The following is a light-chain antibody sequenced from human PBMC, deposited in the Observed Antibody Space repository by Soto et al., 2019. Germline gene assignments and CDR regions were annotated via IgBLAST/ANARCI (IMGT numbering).Light chain of an antibody. CDR2: EVS. V-gene: IGLV2-8*01. J-gene: IGLJ1*01. CDR1: SSDVGGYNY. Sequence: QSVLTQPHSASGSPGQSVTISCTGTSSDVGGYNYVSWYQHHPGKAPKLMIYEVSKRPSGVSDRFSGSKPGNTALLTYSGLPAEDADDYSCSSCACSNSPCVFGTGTKLTVL. CDR3: SSCACSNSPCV.